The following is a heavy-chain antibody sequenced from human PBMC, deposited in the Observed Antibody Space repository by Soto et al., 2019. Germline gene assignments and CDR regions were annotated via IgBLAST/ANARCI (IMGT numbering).Heavy chain of an antibody. Sequence: QVQLVQSGDEVKKPGSSVRISCKSSAGTFNYYSIRWVRQAPGQGREWVGEISPMPDTTDYAAKYAGRVTITADESTAIAYWDLMSLTSDDAAFYFCAARMWGHDMLGPFDVWGHGTMVTVSS. J-gene: IGHJ3*01. V-gene: IGHV1-69*11. CDR3: AARMWGHDMLGPFDV. CDR1: AGTFNYYS. CDR2: ISPMPDTT. D-gene: IGHD7-27*01.